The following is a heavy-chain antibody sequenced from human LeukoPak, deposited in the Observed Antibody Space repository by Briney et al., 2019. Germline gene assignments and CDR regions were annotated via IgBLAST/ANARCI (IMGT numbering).Heavy chain of an antibody. CDR3: ARGRGGYSYGRYYYYYMDV. CDR1: GGSISSSSYY. CDR2: IYYSEST. V-gene: IGHV4-39*07. D-gene: IGHD5-18*01. Sequence: SETESLTCTVYGGSISSSSYYWGWIRQPPGKGRERNWSIYYSESTNYNPSLKIRVTISVDTSKNQCSLKLSSVTAADTAVYYCARGRGGYSYGRYYYYYMDVWGKGTTVTISS. J-gene: IGHJ6*03.